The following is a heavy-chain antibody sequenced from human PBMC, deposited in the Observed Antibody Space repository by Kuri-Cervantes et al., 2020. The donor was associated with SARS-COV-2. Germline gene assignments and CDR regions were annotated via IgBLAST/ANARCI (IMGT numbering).Heavy chain of an antibody. J-gene: IGHJ5*02. Sequence: GESLKISCAASGFTFSSYWMSWARQAPGRGLEWVANIKQDGSEKYYVDSVKGRFTISRDNAKNSLYLQMNSLRAEDTAVYYCARVIPAAILLTGSGSNWFDPWGQRTLVTVSS. CDR2: IKQDGSEK. V-gene: IGHV3-7*01. D-gene: IGHD2-2*01. CDR3: ARVIPAAILLTGSGSNWFDP. CDR1: GFTFSSYW.